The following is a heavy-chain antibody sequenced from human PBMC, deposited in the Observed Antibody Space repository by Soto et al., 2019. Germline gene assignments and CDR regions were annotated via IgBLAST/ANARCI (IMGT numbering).Heavy chain of an antibody. CDR1: GFTFNNYA. J-gene: IGHJ4*02. CDR3: AKGRGGSGSLTPRVDF. CDR2: ISGGGDTT. V-gene: IGHV3-23*01. D-gene: IGHD3-10*01. Sequence: EVQLLESGGGLAQPGGSLRLSCAASGFTFNNYAMPWVRQAPGKGLEWVSAISGGGDTTSYAESVKGRFTVSRDGSKNTLYLQMSSLRAEDTALYYCAKGRGGSGSLTPRVDFWGQGTMVTVSS.